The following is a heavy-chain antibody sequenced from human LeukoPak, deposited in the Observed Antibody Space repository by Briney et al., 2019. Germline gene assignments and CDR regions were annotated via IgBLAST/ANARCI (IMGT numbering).Heavy chain of an antibody. J-gene: IGHJ1*01. CDR2: ISGSGGST. CDR1: GFTFSSYA. D-gene: IGHD3-10*01. CDR3: AKLHTVQLRLWFGELLSYFQH. V-gene: IGHV3-23*01. Sequence: GGSLRLSCAASGFTFSSYAMSWVRQAPGKGLEWVSAISGSGGSTYYADSVKGRFTISRDNSKNTLYLQKNSLRAEDTAVYYCAKLHTVQLRLWFGELLSYFQHWGQGTLVTVSS.